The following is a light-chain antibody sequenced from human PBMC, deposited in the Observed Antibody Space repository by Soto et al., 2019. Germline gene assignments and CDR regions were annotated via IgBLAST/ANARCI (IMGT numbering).Light chain of an antibody. V-gene: IGKV1-39*01. CDR1: QSVSSH. J-gene: IGKJ1*01. CDR3: QQSYSAPRT. CDR2: DAS. Sequence: DIQMTQSPSSLSASVGDRVTITCRASQSVSSHLNWYQQKPGKAPKLLIYDASSLQSGVPSRFGGSGSGTDFTLTISSLQPEDFATYYCQQSYSAPRTFGQGTKVDIK.